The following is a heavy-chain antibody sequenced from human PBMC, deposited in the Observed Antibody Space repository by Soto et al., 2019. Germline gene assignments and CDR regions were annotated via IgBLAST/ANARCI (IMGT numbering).Heavy chain of an antibody. V-gene: IGHV5-51*01. CDR2: INPNDSDT. Sequence: GESLKISCKGFGYIFTSHWIGSVRQMPGRGLEWMGIINPNDSDTRYSPSFQGQVTISVDKSISTAYLQWSSLKASDTAIYYCARVDYWGQGILVTVSS. CDR1: GYIFTSHW. CDR3: ARVDY. J-gene: IGHJ4*02.